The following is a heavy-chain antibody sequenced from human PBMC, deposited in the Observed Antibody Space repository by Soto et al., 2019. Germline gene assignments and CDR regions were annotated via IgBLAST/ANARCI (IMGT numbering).Heavy chain of an antibody. CDR1: GGSFSGYY. D-gene: IGHD3-22*01. CDR2: INHSGST. Sequence: SETLSLTCAVYGGSFSGYYWSWIRQPPGKGLEWIGEINHSGSTNYNPSLKSRVTISVDTSKNQFSLKLSSVTAADTAVYYCARGLKLKADYYDSSGYYPYYFDYWGQGTLVTVSS. V-gene: IGHV4-34*01. J-gene: IGHJ4*02. CDR3: ARGLKLKADYYDSSGYYPYYFDY.